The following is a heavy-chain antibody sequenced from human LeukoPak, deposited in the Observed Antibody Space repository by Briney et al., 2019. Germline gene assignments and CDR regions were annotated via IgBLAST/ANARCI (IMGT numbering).Heavy chain of an antibody. Sequence: SQTLSLTCAVSGGSISSGGYSWSWIRQPPGKGLEWIGYIYHSGSTYYNPSLKSRVTISVDRSKNQFSLKLSSVTAADTAVYYCARTGLEITMVRGGISNWFDPWGQGTLVTVSS. J-gene: IGHJ5*02. D-gene: IGHD3-10*01. CDR3: ARTGLEITMVRGGISNWFDP. CDR1: GGSISSGGYS. CDR2: IYHSGST. V-gene: IGHV4-30-2*01.